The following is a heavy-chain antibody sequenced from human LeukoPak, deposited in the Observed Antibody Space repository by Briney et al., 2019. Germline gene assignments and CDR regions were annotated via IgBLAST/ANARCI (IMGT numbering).Heavy chain of an antibody. CDR3: AREEYYYDSSGYPFPPGFFDY. CDR2: ISSSSSSYT. CDR1: GFIFSDYY. V-gene: IGHV3-11*06. D-gene: IGHD3-22*01. J-gene: IGHJ4*02. Sequence: GGSLRLSCAASGFIFSDYYMSWIRQAPGKGLEWVSYISSSSSSYTNYADSVKGRFTISRDNAKNSLYLQMNSLRAEDSAVYYCAREEYYYDSSGYPFPPGFFDYWGQGTLVTVSS.